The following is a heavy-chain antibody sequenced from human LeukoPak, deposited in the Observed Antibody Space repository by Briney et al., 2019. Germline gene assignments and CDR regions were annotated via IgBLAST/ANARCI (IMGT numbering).Heavy chain of an antibody. J-gene: IGHJ3*02. D-gene: IGHD3-22*01. Sequence: GGSLRLSFAAARFTFDDYGMSWVRQAPGRGLEWVSTINWNGGSTGYADSVKGRFTISRDNAKNSLYLQMNSLRAEDTALYYCARDGRDYYDSSGYTNTAFDIWGRGTMVTVSS. V-gene: IGHV3-20*03. CDR1: RFTFDDYG. CDR3: ARDGRDYYDSSGYTNTAFDI. CDR2: INWNGGST.